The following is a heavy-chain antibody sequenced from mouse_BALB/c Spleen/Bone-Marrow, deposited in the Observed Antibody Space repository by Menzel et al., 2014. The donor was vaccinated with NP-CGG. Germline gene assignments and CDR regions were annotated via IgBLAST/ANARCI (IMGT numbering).Heavy chain of an antibody. CDR3: ATLARSDFDY. Sequence: DVKLVESGTVLARPGAAVKMSCKASGYTFSNYWMHWVKQRPGQGLEWIGTIYPGNSDTTYNQKFKGKAKLTAVTSTSTAYMELSCLTNEDSAVYYCATLARSDFDYWGQGTSLTVSS. D-gene: IGHD3-1*01. J-gene: IGHJ2*02. CDR2: IYPGNSDT. CDR1: GYTFSNYW. V-gene: IGHV1-5*01.